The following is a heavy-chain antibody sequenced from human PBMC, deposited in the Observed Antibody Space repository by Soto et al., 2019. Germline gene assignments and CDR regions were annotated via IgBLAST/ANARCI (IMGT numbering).Heavy chain of an antibody. D-gene: IGHD6-19*01. J-gene: IGHJ4*02. CDR1: GFTFSSYA. CDR2: ISGSGGST. Sequence: GGSLILSCAASGFTFSSYAMNWVRQAPGKGLEWVSVISGSGGSTYYADSVKGRFTISRDNSKNTLYLQMNSLRAEDTAVYYCARRSSGWYFDYWGQGTLVTVSS. CDR3: ARRSSGWYFDY. V-gene: IGHV3-23*01.